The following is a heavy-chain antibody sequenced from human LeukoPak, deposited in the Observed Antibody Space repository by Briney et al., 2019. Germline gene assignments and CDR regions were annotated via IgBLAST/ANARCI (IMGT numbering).Heavy chain of an antibody. CDR3: AGDYYGSGRGYFDY. CDR2: IKQDGSAK. V-gene: IGHV3-7*04. CDR1: GFTFTSYW. J-gene: IGHJ4*02. Sequence: GGSLRLSCAASGFTFTSYWMSWVRQAPGKGLEWVANIKQDGSAKFYVDSVKGRFTISRDNVKKSLYLQMNSLRVEDTAVYYCAGDYYGSGRGYFDYWGPGTLVTVSS. D-gene: IGHD3-10*01.